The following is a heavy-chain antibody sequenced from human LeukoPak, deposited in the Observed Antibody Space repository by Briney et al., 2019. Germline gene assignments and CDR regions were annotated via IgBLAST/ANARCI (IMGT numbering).Heavy chain of an antibody. J-gene: IGHJ4*02. CDR1: GFTFSSYA. V-gene: IGHV3-30-3*01. Sequence: PGGSLRLSCAASGFTFSSYAMHWVRQAPGKGLEWVAVISYDGSNKYYADSVKGRFTISRNNAKNSLDLQLNSLRVEDTAVYYCKSGGAAPGSFDHWGQGTLVTVSP. CDR3: KSGGAAPGSFDH. D-gene: IGHD6-13*01. CDR2: ISYDGSNK.